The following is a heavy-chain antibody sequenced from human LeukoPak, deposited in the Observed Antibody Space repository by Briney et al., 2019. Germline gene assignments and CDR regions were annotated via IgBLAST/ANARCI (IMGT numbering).Heavy chain of an antibody. CDR1: GGSISSSNW. CDR2: IYHSGTT. V-gene: IGHV4-4*02. D-gene: IGHD2-15*01. Sequence: PSGTLSLTCAVSGGSISSSNWWSWVRQSPGKGLEWIGEIYHSGTTNYNPSLKSRVTISVDKSKNQLSLKLSSVTAADTAVYYCARVDGSCSGGSCPSGNWFDPWGQGTLVTVSS. CDR3: ARVDGSCSGGSCPSGNWFDP. J-gene: IGHJ5*02.